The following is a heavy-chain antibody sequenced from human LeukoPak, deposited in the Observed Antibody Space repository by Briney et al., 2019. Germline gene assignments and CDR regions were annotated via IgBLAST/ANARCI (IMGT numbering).Heavy chain of an antibody. V-gene: IGHV1-2*02. CDR2: INPNSGGT. D-gene: IGHD2-21*02. J-gene: IGHJ1*01. CDR1: GYTFTGYY. CDR3: ARAKLDDCGGVCDQYFQH. Sequence: ASVTVSCMASGYTFTGYYMHWVRQAPGQGLAWMGWINPNSGGTNFAQKFQGRVTLTRDTSINTAYMELSSLRSDDTAVYYCARAKLDDCGGVCDQYFQHWGQGTLVTVSS.